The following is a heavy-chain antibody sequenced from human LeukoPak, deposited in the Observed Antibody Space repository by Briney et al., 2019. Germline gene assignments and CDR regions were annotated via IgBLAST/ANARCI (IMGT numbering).Heavy chain of an antibody. CDR2: IYYSGST. D-gene: IGHD3-22*01. CDR3: ARDSRPYYYDSGGYSSYYYGMDV. Sequence: SETLSLTCTVSGGSISSSSYYWGWIRQPPGKGLEWIGSIYYSGSTYYNPSLKSRVTISVDTSKNQFSLKLSSVTAADTAVYYCARDSRPYYYDSGGYSSYYYGMDVWGQGTTVTVSS. V-gene: IGHV4-39*07. J-gene: IGHJ6*02. CDR1: GGSISSSSYY.